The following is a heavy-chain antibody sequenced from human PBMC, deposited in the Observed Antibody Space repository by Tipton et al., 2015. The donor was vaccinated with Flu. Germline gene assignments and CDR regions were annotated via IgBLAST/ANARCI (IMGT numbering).Heavy chain of an antibody. CDR1: GYSISSGYY. J-gene: IGHJ4*02. Sequence: TLSLTCTVSGYSISSGYYWGWIRQPPGKGLGWIGSIYHSGSTYYNPSLKRRVTISVDTSKNQFSLKLGSVTAADTAVYYCASVISEDNWNYGEGLDYWGQGTLVTVS. V-gene: IGHV4-38-2*02. D-gene: IGHD1-7*01. CDR3: ASVISEDNWNYGEGLDY. CDR2: IYHSGST.